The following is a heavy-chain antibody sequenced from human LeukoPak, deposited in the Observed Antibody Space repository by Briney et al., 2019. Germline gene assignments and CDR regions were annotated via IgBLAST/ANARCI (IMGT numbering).Heavy chain of an antibody. CDR2: INPNSGGT. D-gene: IGHD1-26*01. CDR3: AREREELLDY. V-gene: IGHV1-2*02. CDR1: GYTFTGYY. Sequence: ASVKVSCKASGYTFTGYYIHWVRQAPGQGLEWTGWINPNSGGTHYAHKFQGRVTMTRDTSISAAYMELSRLRSDDTAVYYCAREREELLDYWGQGTLGTVSS. J-gene: IGHJ4*02.